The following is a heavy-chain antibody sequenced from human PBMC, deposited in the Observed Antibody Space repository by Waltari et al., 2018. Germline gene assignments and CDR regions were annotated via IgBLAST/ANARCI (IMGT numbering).Heavy chain of an antibody. CDR3: ATSMAVAGKGRGWFDS. CDR2: IYTGGST. V-gene: IGHV3-53*01. Sequence: EVQLVESGGGLIQPGGSLRLSCAPSGYTVGTYMSWVRQAPGKGLEWVSVIYTGGSTDYADSVKGRFTISRDNSKNTLYLQMNSLRAEDTAVYYCATSMAVAGKGRGWFDSWGQGTLVTVSS. J-gene: IGHJ5*01. CDR1: GYTVGTY. D-gene: IGHD6-19*01.